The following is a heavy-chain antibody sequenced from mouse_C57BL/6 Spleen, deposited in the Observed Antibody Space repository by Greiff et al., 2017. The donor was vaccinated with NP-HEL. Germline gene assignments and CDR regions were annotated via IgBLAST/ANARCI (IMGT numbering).Heavy chain of an antibody. D-gene: IGHD1-1*01. Sequence: VQLQQSGAELVRPGASVKLSCTASGFNIKDYYMHWVKQRPEQGLEWIGRIDPEDGDTEYAPHFQGKGTMNADTSSNTAYLQLSSLTSEDTAVYYCTSNYGSSSYYFDYWGQGTTLTVSS. CDR1: GFNIKDYY. V-gene: IGHV14-1*01. CDR2: IDPEDGDT. J-gene: IGHJ2*01. CDR3: TSNYGSSSYYFDY.